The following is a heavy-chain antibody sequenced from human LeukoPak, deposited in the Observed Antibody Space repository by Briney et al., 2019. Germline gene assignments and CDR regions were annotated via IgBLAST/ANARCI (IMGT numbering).Heavy chain of an antibody. CDR3: VRRDVYNSFDY. CDR1: GFTFSSYS. Sequence: GGSLRLSCAASGFTFSSYSMSWVRQAPGKGLEWVLYISSSSSTIYYPDSVTGRFTISRDNAKNSLFLQVHSLRDDDTAVYYCVRRDVYNSFDYWGQGTLVTVSS. CDR2: ISSSSSTI. D-gene: IGHD5-24*01. V-gene: IGHV3-48*02. J-gene: IGHJ4*02.